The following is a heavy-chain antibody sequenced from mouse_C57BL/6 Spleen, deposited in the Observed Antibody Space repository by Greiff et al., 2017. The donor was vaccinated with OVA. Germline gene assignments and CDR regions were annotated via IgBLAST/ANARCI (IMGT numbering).Heavy chain of an antibody. V-gene: IGHV1-9*01. CDR1: GYTFTGYW. CDR3: ARKPSTMGSYFDY. CDR2: ILPGSGST. Sequence: QVQLQQSGAELMKPGASVKLSCKATGYTFTGYWIEWVKQRPGHGLEWIGEILPGSGSTTYNEKFKGKATFTADTSSNTAYMQHSSLTTDDSAIYYCARKPSTMGSYFDYWGQGTTLTVSS. D-gene: IGHD2-1*01. J-gene: IGHJ2*01.